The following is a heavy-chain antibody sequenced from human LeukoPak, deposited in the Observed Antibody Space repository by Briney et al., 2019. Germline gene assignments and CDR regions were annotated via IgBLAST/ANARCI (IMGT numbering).Heavy chain of an antibody. D-gene: IGHD6-6*01. CDR1: GGSISSYY. V-gene: IGHV4-59*01. CDR3: ARQGGSIAARPSTTWYFDL. Sequence: SETLSLTCTVSGGSISSYYWSWIRQPPGKGLEWIGYIYYSGDTNNNPSLKSRVTMSMDTSKNQFSLKLSSVTAADTAVYYCARQGGSIAARPSTTWYFDLWGRGTLVTVSS. CDR2: IYYSGDT. J-gene: IGHJ2*01.